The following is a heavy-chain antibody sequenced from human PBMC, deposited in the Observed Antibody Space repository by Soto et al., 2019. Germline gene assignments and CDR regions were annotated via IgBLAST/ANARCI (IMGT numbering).Heavy chain of an antibody. CDR2: ISYDGSNK. J-gene: IGHJ6*02. V-gene: IGHV3-30*18. CDR3: AKLRAYTAETYYYYYGMDV. Sequence: VGSLRLACTASGYTFSSYRMHWVRQAPGKGLEWVAVISYDGSNKYYADSVKGRFTISRDNSKNTLYLQMNSLRAEDTAVYYCAKLRAYTAETYYYYYGMDVWGQGTTVTVSS. CDR1: GYTFSSYR. D-gene: IGHD5-18*01.